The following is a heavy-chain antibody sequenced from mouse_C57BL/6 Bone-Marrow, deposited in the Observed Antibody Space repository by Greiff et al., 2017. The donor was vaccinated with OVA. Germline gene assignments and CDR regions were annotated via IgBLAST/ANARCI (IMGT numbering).Heavy chain of an antibody. CDR3: ARYGSSYHWYFDV. D-gene: IGHD1-1*01. CDR1: GFTFTDYY. CDR2: IRNKANGYTT. Sequence: EVKLVESGGGLVQPGGSLSLSCAASGFTFTDYYMSWVRQPPGKALEWLGFIRNKANGYTTEYSASVKGRFTISRDNSQSILYLQMNALRAEDSATYYCARYGSSYHWYFDVWGTGTTVTVSS. V-gene: IGHV7-3*01. J-gene: IGHJ1*03.